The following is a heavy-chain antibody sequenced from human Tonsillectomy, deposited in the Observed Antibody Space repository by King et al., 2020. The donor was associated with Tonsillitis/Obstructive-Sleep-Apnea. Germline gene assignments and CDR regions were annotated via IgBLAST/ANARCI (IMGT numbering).Heavy chain of an antibody. V-gene: IGHV5-10-1*01. CDR1: GYRFTSYW. Sequence: VQLVQSGAEVKKPGESLRISCKGSGYRFTSYWINWVRQMPGKGLEWMGRIYPSDSYTNYSPSFQGHVTISADKSISTAYLQWSSLRASDTAMYYCVGADYYNMDFWGQGTTVTVSS. J-gene: IGHJ6*01. D-gene: IGHD4/OR15-4a*01. CDR3: VGADYYNMDF. CDR2: IYPSDSYT.